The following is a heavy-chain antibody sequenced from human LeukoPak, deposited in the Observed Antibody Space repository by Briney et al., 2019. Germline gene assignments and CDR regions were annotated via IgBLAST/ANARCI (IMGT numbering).Heavy chain of an antibody. CDR1: GDSISSRRDY. CDR2: IYYSGST. Sequence: SETLSLTCTVPGDSISSRRDYWGWIRQPPGKGLEWIGSIYYSGSTDYNPSLKSRVTMSVETSKNQFSLNLSSVTAEDTAVYFCARLERSGSYFLQVWGQGTLVTVSS. V-gene: IGHV4-39*01. J-gene: IGHJ4*02. D-gene: IGHD3-10*01. CDR3: ARLERSGSYFLQV.